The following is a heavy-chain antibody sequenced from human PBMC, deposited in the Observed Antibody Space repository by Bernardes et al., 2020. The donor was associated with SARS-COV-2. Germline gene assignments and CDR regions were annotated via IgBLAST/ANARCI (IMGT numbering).Heavy chain of an antibody. D-gene: IGHD3-10*01. CDR1: GYTLTELS. Sequence: ASVKVSCKVSGYTLTELSMHWVRQAPGKGLEWMGGFDPEDGETIYAQKFQGRVTMTEDTSTDTAYMELSSLRSEDTAVYYCAKVSYYGSGSYYYDYWGQGTLVTVSS. CDR3: AKVSYYGSGSYYYDY. V-gene: IGHV1-24*01. CDR2: FDPEDGET. J-gene: IGHJ4*02.